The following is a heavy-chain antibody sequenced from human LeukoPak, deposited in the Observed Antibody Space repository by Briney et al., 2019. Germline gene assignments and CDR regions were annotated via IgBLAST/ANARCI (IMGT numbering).Heavy chain of an antibody. Sequence: GASVKVSCKASGYTFTDYYMHWVRQAPGQGLEWMGGIIPIFGTANYAQKFQGRVTITADESTSTAYMELSSLRSEDTAVYYCARAYAASNIQLWLAGSEKEDYYYYYMDVWGKGTTVTVSS. V-gene: IGHV1-69*13. D-gene: IGHD5-18*01. CDR3: ARAYAASNIQLWLAGSEKEDYYYYYMDV. CDR1: GYTFTDYY. CDR2: IIPIFGTA. J-gene: IGHJ6*03.